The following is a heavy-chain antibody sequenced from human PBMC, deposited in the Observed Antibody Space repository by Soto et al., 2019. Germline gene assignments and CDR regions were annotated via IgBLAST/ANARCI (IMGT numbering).Heavy chain of an antibody. Sequence: GGYLRLSCAASGLTFSSYAMSWVRQAPGTGREWASAISGSGGSTYYADSVKCRFTISRDNYKDKLYLQMNSLRAEDAAVYYCAKEETGDGVGDYFGYWGQGSLVTVSS. CDR2: ISGSGGST. J-gene: IGHJ4*02. CDR1: GLTFSSYA. D-gene: IGHD7-27*01. CDR3: AKEETGDGVGDYFGY. V-gene: IGHV3-23*01.